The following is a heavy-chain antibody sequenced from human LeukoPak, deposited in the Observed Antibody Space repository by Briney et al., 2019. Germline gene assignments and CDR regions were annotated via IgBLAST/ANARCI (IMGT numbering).Heavy chain of an antibody. CDR3: AKDEYYYDSSGYSIAEYFQH. D-gene: IGHD3-22*01. Sequence: GGSLRLSCAASGFTFSDYYMSWIRQAPGKGLEWVSYISSSGSTIYYADSVKGRFTISRDNSKNTLYLQMNSLRAEGTAVYYCAKDEYYYDSSGYSIAEYFQHWGQGTLVTVSS. J-gene: IGHJ1*01. V-gene: IGHV3-11*01. CDR1: GFTFSDYY. CDR2: ISSSGSTI.